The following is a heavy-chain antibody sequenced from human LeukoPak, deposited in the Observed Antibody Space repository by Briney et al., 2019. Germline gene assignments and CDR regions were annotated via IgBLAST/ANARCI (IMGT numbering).Heavy chain of an antibody. D-gene: IGHD6-13*01. Sequence: PGGSLRLSCAASGFTFSSYWMSWVRQAPGKGLEWVANIKQDGSEKYYVDSVKGRFTISRDNAKNSLYLQMNSLRAEDTAVYYCARDGSSWYFVNYYYGMDVWGQGTTVTVSS. J-gene: IGHJ6*02. CDR1: GFTFSSYW. V-gene: IGHV3-7*01. CDR2: IKQDGSEK. CDR3: ARDGSSWYFVNYYYGMDV.